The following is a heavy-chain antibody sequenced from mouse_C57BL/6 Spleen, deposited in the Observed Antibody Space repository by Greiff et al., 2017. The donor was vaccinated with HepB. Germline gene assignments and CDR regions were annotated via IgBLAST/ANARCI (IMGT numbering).Heavy chain of an antibody. D-gene: IGHD1-1*01. CDR1: GYAFSSYW. Sequence: QVTLKESGAELVKPGASVKISCKASGYAFSSYWMNWVKQRPGKGLEWIGQIYPGDGDTNYNGKFKGKATLTADKSSSTAYMQLSSLTSEDSTVYFCARSGTSYHFDYWGQGTTLTVSS. J-gene: IGHJ2*01. V-gene: IGHV1-80*01. CDR3: ARSGTSYHFDY. CDR2: IYPGDGDT.